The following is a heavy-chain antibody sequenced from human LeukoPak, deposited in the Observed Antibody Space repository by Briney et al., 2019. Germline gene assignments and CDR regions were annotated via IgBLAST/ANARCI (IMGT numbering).Heavy chain of an antibody. CDR3: AREWFGELLYRYFDY. V-gene: IGHV3-30*04. Sequence: PGRSLRLSCEASGFTFSSYAMHWVRQAPGKGLEWVAVIWYDGSYKYYADSVKGRFTISRDTSKSTLYLQMNSLRAEDTAAYFCAREWFGELLYRYFDYWGQGTLVTVSS. D-gene: IGHD3-10*01. J-gene: IGHJ4*02. CDR2: IWYDGSYK. CDR1: GFTFSSYA.